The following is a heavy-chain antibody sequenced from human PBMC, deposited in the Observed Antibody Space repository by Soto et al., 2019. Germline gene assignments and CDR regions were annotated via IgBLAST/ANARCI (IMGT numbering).Heavy chain of an antibody. V-gene: IGHV3-21*01. D-gene: IGHD2-15*01. Sequence: EVQLVESGGGLVTPGESLRLSCAASGFSFSSYTMNWVRQAPGKGLQWVSSITNRGTHTYSADSVKGRFTISRDNDKNSLYLQMNNLRAEDTAIYFCARAHEVAWFDSWGLGTLVTVTS. CDR3: ARAHEVAWFDS. J-gene: IGHJ5*01. CDR2: ITNRGTHT. CDR1: GFSFSSYT.